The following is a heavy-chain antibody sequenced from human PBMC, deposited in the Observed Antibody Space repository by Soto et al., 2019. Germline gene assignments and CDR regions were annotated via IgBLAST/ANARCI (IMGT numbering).Heavy chain of an antibody. Sequence: KPSETLSLTCTVSGGSISSYYWSWIRQPAGKGLEWIGRIYTSGSTNYNPSLKSRVTMSVDTSKNQFSLKLSSVTAADTAVYYCARDIVLMVYAKKNYYYGMDVWGQGTTVTVSS. D-gene: IGHD2-8*01. CDR2: IYTSGST. J-gene: IGHJ6*02. CDR3: ARDIVLMVYAKKNYYYGMDV. V-gene: IGHV4-4*07. CDR1: GGSISSYY.